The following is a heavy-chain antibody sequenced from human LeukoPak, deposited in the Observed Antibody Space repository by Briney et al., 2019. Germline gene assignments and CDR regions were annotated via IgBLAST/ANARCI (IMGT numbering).Heavy chain of an antibody. CDR3: ARDNYAGANWFDP. V-gene: IGHV3-53*01. CDR1: GFSVNNNY. CDR2: MDNFGYK. Sequence: GGSLRLSCAASGFSVNNNYMNWVRQATGKGLEWVSLMDNFGYKHYADSVEGRVTISRDSSRNTVYLQLNSLRAEDTAVYYCARDNYAGANWFDPWGQGTLVTVSS. D-gene: IGHD1-7*01. J-gene: IGHJ5*02.